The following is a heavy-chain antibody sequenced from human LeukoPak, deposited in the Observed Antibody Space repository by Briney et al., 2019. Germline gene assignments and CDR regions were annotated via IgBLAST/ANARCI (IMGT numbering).Heavy chain of an antibody. Sequence: SETLSLTCTVSGGSVSSYYWSWIRQPPGKGLEWIGYIYYSGSTNYNPSLKSRVTISVDTSKNQFSLKLSSVTAADTAVYYCARGWQQLAYFDYWGQGTLVTVSS. CDR2: IYYSGST. CDR3: ARGWQQLAYFDY. CDR1: GGSVSSYY. D-gene: IGHD6-13*01. J-gene: IGHJ4*02. V-gene: IGHV4-59*02.